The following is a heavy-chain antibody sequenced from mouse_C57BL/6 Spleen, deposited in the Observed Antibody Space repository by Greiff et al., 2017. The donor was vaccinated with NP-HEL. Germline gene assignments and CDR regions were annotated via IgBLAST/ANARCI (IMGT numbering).Heavy chain of an antibody. V-gene: IGHV1-82*01. D-gene: IGHD3-2*02. CDR1: GYAFSSSW. CDR3: ARPDSSGYGMDY. Sequence: VQLVESGPELVKPGASVKISCKASGYAFSSSWMNWVKQRPGKGLEWIGRIYPGDGDTNYNGKFKGKATLTADKSSSTAYMQLSSLTSEDSAVYFCARPDSSGYGMDYWGQGTSVTVSS. CDR2: IYPGDGDT. J-gene: IGHJ4*01.